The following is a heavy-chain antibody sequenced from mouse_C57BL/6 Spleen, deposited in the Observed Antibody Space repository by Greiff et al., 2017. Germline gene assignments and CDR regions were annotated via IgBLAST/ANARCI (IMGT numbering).Heavy chain of an antibody. CDR1: GFTFSDYG. CDR2: ISSGSSTI. Sequence: EVKVEESGGGLVKPGGSLKLSCAASGFTFSDYGMHWVRQAPEKGLEWVAYISSGSSTIYYADTVKGRFTISRDNAKNTLFLQMTSLRSEDTAMYYCARGGGYYGSSYDFDYWGQGTTLTVSP. D-gene: IGHD1-1*01. V-gene: IGHV5-17*01. CDR3: ARGGGYYGSSYDFDY. J-gene: IGHJ2*01.